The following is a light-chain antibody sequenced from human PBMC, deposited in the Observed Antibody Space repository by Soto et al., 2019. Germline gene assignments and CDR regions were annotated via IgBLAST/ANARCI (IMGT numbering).Light chain of an antibody. Sequence: DIVMTQSPDSLAVSLGERATINCKSSQSVLYSSNNKNYLAWYQQRPGQPPNLLIYWASTRESGVPDRFSGGGSGTDFTLTIRSLQAEDVAIYYCQQYFSFPWTFGQGTKVEIK. CDR2: WAS. V-gene: IGKV4-1*01. CDR3: QQYFSFPWT. CDR1: QSVLYSSNNKNY. J-gene: IGKJ1*01.